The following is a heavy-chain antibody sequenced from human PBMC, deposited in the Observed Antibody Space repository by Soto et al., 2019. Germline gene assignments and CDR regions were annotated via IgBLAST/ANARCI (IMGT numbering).Heavy chain of an antibody. Sequence: GSLRLSCAASGFTFSNAWMSWVRQAPGKGLEWVGRIKSKTDGGTTDYAAPVKGRFTISRDDSKNTLYLQMNSLKTEDTAVYYCTTADSSGYYERYYYYYGMDVWGQGTTVTVSS. CDR3: TTADSSGYYERYYYYYGMDV. CDR2: IKSKTDGGTT. D-gene: IGHD3-22*01. J-gene: IGHJ6*02. V-gene: IGHV3-15*01. CDR1: GFTFSNAW.